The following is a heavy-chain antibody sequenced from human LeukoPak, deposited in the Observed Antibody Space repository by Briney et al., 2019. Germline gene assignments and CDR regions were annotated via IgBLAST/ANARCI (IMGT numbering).Heavy chain of an antibody. V-gene: IGHV3-23*01. CDR3: AKDRVQGYFDY. CDR2: IGGSGGST. CDR1: GFTFRNYV. J-gene: IGHJ4*02. Sequence: PGGSLRLSCAASGFTFRNYVIHWVRQAPGKGLEWVSAIGGSGGSTYYADSVKGRFTISRDNSKNTLYLQMNRLRAEDTAVYYCAKDRVQGYFDYWGQGTLVTVSS.